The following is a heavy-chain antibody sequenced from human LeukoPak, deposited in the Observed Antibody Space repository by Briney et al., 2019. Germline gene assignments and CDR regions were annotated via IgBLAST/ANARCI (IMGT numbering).Heavy chain of an antibody. Sequence: SETLSLTCTVSGGSISSSSYYWGWIRQPPGKGLEWIGSIYYSGSTYYNPSLKSRVTISVATSKTQFSLKLSSVTAADTAVYYCARRIGLVTPNAFDIWGQGTMVTVSS. CDR1: GGSISSSSYY. CDR3: ARRIGLVTPNAFDI. J-gene: IGHJ3*02. D-gene: IGHD2-21*01. V-gene: IGHV4-39*01. CDR2: IYYSGST.